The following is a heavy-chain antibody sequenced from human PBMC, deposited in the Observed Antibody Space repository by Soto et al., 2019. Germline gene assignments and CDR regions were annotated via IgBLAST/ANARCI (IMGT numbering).Heavy chain of an antibody. CDR2: ISGSGGAT. CDR3: AKSFSGWYLYYFDY. J-gene: IGHJ4*02. V-gene: IGHV3-23*01. D-gene: IGHD6-19*01. Sequence: GGSLRLSCVASRFTFSNYAMTWVRQAPGKGLEWVSGISGSGGATYYADSVKGRFTISRDNSKNTLYLQMNSLRAEDTAIYYCAKSFSGWYLYYFDYWGQGTQVTVSS. CDR1: RFTFSNYA.